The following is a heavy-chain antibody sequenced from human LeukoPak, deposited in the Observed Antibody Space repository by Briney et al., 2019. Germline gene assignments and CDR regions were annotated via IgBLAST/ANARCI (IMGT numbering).Heavy chain of an antibody. J-gene: IGHJ6*04. V-gene: IGHV4-30-4*01. CDR3: ARIDYADYVLGGMDV. Sequence: SETLSLTCTVSGGSIRSGDYYWNWIRQPPGTDLEWIGYIFYSGSAYYNPSLKSRVTISVDTSKNQFSLKLTSVTAADTAAYYCARIDYADYVLGGMDVWGKGTTVTVSS. D-gene: IGHD4-17*01. CDR2: IFYSGSA. CDR1: GGSIRSGDYY.